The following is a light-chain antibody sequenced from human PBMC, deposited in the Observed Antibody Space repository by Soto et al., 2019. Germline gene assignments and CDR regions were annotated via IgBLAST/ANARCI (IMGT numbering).Light chain of an antibody. CDR2: DAS. Sequence: AILMTQSPSSFSASAGDRVTITCRASQGISSYLAWYQQKPGTAPKLLIYDASTLESGVPSRFSGSGSGTEFTLTISSLQTDDFATYYCQQYNSYSSWTFGQGTKV. CDR3: QQYNSYSSWT. J-gene: IGKJ1*01. CDR1: QGISSY. V-gene: IGKV1-8*01.